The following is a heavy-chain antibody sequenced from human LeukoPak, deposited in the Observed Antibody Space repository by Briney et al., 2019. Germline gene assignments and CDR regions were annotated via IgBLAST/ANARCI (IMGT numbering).Heavy chain of an antibody. V-gene: IGHV1-46*01. CDR1: GYTFTSYY. CDR2: INPSGGST. Sequence: ASVKVSCKASGYTFTSYYMHWVRQAPGQGLEWMGIINPSGGSTSYAQKFQGRVTMTRDTSTSTVYMELSSLRSEDTAVYYCARDALKRDGSQPAYYWGQGTLVTVSS. CDR3: ARDALKRDGSQPAYY. D-gene: IGHD5-24*01. J-gene: IGHJ4*02.